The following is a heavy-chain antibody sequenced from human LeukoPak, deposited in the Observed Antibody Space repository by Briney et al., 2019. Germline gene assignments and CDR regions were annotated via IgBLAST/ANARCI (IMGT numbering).Heavy chain of an antibody. J-gene: IGHJ4*02. D-gene: IGHD4-17*01. CDR2: IYYSGST. V-gene: IGHV4-39*07. CDR3: SRGPTTVTTGFDY. Sequence: SETPSLTCTVSGGSISSSSYYWGWIRQPPGKGLEWIGSIYYSGSTYYNPSLKSRVTISVDTSMNQFSLRVTSVTAADTAVYYCSRGPTTVTTGFDYWGQGTLVTVSS. CDR1: GGSISSSSYY.